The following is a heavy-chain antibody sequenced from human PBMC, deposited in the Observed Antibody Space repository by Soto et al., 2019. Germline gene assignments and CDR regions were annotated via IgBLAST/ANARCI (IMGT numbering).Heavy chain of an antibody. D-gene: IGHD6-13*01. CDR1: GYTLTELS. CDR3: ATGYSSSWYPTNYYYYYGMDV. CDR2: FDPEDGET. Sequence: ASVKVSCKVSGYTLTELSMHSVRQAPGKGLEWMGGFDPEDGETIYAQKFQGRVTMTEDTSTDTAYMELSSLRSEDTAVYYCATGYSSSWYPTNYYYYYGMDVWGQGTTVTVSS. J-gene: IGHJ6*02. V-gene: IGHV1-24*01.